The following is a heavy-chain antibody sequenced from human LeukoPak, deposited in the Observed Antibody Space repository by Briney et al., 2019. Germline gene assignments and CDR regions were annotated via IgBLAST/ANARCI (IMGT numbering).Heavy chain of an antibody. D-gene: IGHD6-6*01. Sequence: PSETLSLTCTVSGGSISSYYWSWIRQPPGKGLAGIGYIYTSGSTNYNPSLKSRVTISVDTSKNQFSLKLSSVTAADTAVYYCARAARPSIWFDPWGQGTLVTVSS. V-gene: IGHV4-4*09. J-gene: IGHJ5*02. CDR1: GGSISSYY. CDR2: IYTSGST. CDR3: ARAARPSIWFDP.